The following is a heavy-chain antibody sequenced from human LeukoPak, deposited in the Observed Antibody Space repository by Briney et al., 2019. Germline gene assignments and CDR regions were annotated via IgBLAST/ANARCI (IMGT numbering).Heavy chain of an antibody. V-gene: IGHV3-30-3*01. Sequence: PGGSLRLSCVASGFTFSRYAMHWVRQAPGKGLEWVAARSYDGTEKYYGDSVKGRFTISRDNAKNSLYLQMNSLRAEDTAVYYCAREGLIVVVVAATPDYYYGMDVWGQGTTVTVSS. J-gene: IGHJ6*02. CDR3: AREGLIVVVVAATPDYYYGMDV. D-gene: IGHD2-15*01. CDR2: RSYDGTEK. CDR1: GFTFSRYA.